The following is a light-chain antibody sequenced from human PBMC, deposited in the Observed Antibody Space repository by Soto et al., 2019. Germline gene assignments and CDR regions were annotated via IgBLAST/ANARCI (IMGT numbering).Light chain of an antibody. CDR2: GAS. J-gene: IGKJ5*01. CDR3: QQYNNWPLT. V-gene: IGKV3D-15*01. CDR1: QSVSSN. Sequence: MLTQSPATLSVSPGERGTLSCRASQSVSSNLAWHQKRPGQDPRTLIYGASTRATGVPARFSGGVSGTEFNLTLSSLKSEDCAVYGGQQYNNWPLTFGPGTKLEIK.